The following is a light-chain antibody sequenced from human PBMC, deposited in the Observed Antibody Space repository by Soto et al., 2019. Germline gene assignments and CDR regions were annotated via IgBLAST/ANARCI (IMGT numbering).Light chain of an antibody. J-gene: IGKJ4*01. Sequence: EIVLTQSPGTLSLSPGERATLSCRASQSVSSNYLLWYQQKPGQAPRLLIYGTSNRASGIPDRFSGSGSGTDFTLTISSLQSEDFAVYYCQQYNNWPPLTFGGGTKVDIK. CDR2: GTS. V-gene: IGKV3-20*01. CDR1: QSVSSNY. CDR3: QQYNNWPPLT.